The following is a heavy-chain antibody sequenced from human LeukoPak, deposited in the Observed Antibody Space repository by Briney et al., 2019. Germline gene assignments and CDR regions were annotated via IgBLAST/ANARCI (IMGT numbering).Heavy chain of an antibody. J-gene: IGHJ4*02. CDR1: GGSISSYY. CDR2: IYYSGST. D-gene: IGHD3-22*01. CDR3: ARDIGLYYYDSSGYYGHYFDY. Sequence: PSETLSLTCTVSGGSISSYYWSWIRQPPGKGLEWIGYIYYSGSTNYNPSLKSRVTISVDTSKNQFSLKLSSVTAADTAVYYCARDIGLYYYDSSGYYGHYFDYWGQGTLVTVSS. V-gene: IGHV4-59*01.